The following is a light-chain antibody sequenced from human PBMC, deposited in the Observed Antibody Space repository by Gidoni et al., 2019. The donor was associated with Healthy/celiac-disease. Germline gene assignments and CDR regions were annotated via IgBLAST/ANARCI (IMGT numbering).Light chain of an antibody. Sequence: QSVLTQPPSVSGAPGQRVTISCTGSSSNIGAGYDVHWYQQLPVTAPKLLSYGNSNRPSGVPDRFSGSKSGTSASLAITGLHAEDEADYYCQSYDSSLSGSVFGGGTKLTVL. J-gene: IGLJ3*02. V-gene: IGLV1-40*01. CDR3: QSYDSSLSGSV. CDR1: SSNIGAGYD. CDR2: GNS.